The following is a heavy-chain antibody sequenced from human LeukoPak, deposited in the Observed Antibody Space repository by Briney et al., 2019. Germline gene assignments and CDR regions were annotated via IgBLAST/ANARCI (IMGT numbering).Heavy chain of an antibody. V-gene: IGHV3-23*01. Sequence: PGGPLRLSCAASGFTFSTSAMNWVRQAPGKGLEWVSAISGGGENTHYADSVKGRFTISRDNSKNMLYIQMNNLRAEDTAIYYCACQLILGAPLDYWGQGTLVTVSS. CDR2: ISGGGENT. J-gene: IGHJ4*02. CDR3: ACQLILGAPLDY. CDR1: GFTFSTSA. D-gene: IGHD2-15*01.